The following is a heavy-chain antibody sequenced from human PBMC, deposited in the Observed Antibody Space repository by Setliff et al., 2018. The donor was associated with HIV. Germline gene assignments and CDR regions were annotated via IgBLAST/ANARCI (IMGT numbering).Heavy chain of an antibody. Sequence: SETLSLTCAVSGYSVSSGYFWGWIRQPPGKGLEWIGSIFHTGSTYYNPSLRSRVTLSVGTSKKHFFLNLSFATTADTAVYYCVRPSFGIGGGSMFDSWGQGIVVTVSS. V-gene: IGHV4-38-2*01. D-gene: IGHD3-3*01. CDR3: VRPSFGIGGGSMFDS. J-gene: IGHJ4*02. CDR2: IFHTGST. CDR1: GYSVSSGYF.